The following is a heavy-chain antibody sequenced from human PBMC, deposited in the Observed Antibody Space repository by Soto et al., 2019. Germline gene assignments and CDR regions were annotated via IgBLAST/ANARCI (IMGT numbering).Heavy chain of an antibody. D-gene: IGHD3-22*01. CDR3: ARGLIGRYYGMDV. CDR1: GGSFSGYY. Sequence: QVQLQQWGAGLLKPSETLSLTCAVYGGSFSGYYWSWIRQPPGKGLEWIGEINHSGSTNYNPSLKSRVTISVDTSKNQFSLKLSSVTAADTAVYYCARGLIGRYYGMDVWGQGTTVIVSS. V-gene: IGHV4-34*01. J-gene: IGHJ6*02. CDR2: INHSGST.